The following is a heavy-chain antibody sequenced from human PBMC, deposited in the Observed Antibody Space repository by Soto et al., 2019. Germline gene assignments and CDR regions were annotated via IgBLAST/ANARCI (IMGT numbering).Heavy chain of an antibody. CDR1: GYTFTSYG. V-gene: IGHV1-18*04. Sequence: ASVKVSCKASGYTFTSYGIGWVRQAPGQGLEWMGWISAYNGNTNYAQKLQGRVTMTTDTSTSTAYMELRSLRSDDTAVYYCARGSGKDIVVVPAAIRVVALDVWGQGTTVTVSS. D-gene: IGHD2-2*02. CDR3: ARGSGKDIVVVPAAIRVVALDV. CDR2: ISAYNGNT. J-gene: IGHJ6*02.